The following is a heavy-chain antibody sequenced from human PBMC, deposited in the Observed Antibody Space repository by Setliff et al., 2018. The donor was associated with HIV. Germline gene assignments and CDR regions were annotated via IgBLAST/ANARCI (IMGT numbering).Heavy chain of an antibody. V-gene: IGHV3-49*04. CDR3: TRNRNYAFDI. Sequence: GGSLRLSCTASGFAFGDYAMSWVRQAPGEGLEWLAFIRSKPYGRTTEYGASVKGRFTMSRDDSKSIAYLQMNSLKTEDTAVYYCTRNRNYAFDIWGQGTMVTVSS. J-gene: IGHJ3*02. CDR1: GFAFGDYA. CDR2: IRSKPYGRTT.